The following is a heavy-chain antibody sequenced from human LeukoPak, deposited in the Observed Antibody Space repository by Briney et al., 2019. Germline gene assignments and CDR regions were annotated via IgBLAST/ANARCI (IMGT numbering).Heavy chain of an antibody. Sequence: PGGSLRLSCAASGFTFSSYTMNWVRQAPGKGLEWVSSISTGSTYIYYADAVKGRFTISRDNAKNSLYLQMNSLRAEDTAMYYCATGGLYSSGDYWGQGTLVTVSS. D-gene: IGHD6-19*01. CDR2: ISTGSTYI. CDR1: GFTFSSYT. V-gene: IGHV3-21*01. CDR3: ATGGLYSSGDY. J-gene: IGHJ4*02.